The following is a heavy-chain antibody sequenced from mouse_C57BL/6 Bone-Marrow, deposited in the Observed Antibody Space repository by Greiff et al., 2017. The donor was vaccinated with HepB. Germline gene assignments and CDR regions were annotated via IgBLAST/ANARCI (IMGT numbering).Heavy chain of an antibody. CDR3: ARYYYGSRDYFDY. J-gene: IGHJ2*01. D-gene: IGHD1-1*01. Sequence: VQLQQPGAELVKPGASVKMSCKASGYTFTSYWITWVKQRPGQGLEWIGDIYPGSGSTNYNEKFKSKATLTVDTSSSTAYMQLSSLTSEDSAVYYCARYYYGSRDYFDYWGQGTTLTVSS. CDR1: GYTFTSYW. CDR2: IYPGSGST. V-gene: IGHV1-55*01.